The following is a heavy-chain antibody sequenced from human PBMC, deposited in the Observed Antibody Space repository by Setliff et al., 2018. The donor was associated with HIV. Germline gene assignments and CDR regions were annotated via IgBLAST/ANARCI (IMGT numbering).Heavy chain of an antibody. CDR1: GGSFSGYY. V-gene: IGHV4-34*01. CDR2: INHSGGT. D-gene: IGHD6-13*01. J-gene: IGHJ1*01. CDR3: ASYSSSWTSFQH. Sequence: PSETLSLTCAVYGGSFSGYYWSWIRQPPGKGLEWIGEINHSGGTNYNPSLKSRVTISVDTSKNQFSLKLSSVTAADTALYYCASYSSSWTSFQHWGQGTLVTVSS.